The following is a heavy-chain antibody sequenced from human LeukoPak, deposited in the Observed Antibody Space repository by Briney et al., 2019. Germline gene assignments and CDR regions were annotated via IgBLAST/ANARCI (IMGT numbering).Heavy chain of an antibody. Sequence: GGSLRLSCAASGFTFSSYGMHWVRQAPGKGLEWVAVISYDGSNKYYADSVKGRFTISRDNSKNTLYLQMNSLRAEDTAVYYCARDGSSWYFDYWGQGTLVTVSS. V-gene: IGHV3-30*03. CDR2: ISYDGSNK. CDR1: GFTFSSYG. J-gene: IGHJ4*02. CDR3: ARDGSSWYFDY. D-gene: IGHD6-13*01.